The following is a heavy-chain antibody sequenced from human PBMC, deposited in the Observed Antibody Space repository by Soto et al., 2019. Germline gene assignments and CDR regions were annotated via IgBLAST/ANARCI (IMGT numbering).Heavy chain of an antibody. CDR1: GFSLRTSGVG. CDR3: AHLQGSGGKFDY. D-gene: IGHD3-10*01. J-gene: IGHJ4*02. CDR2: IYWDDDK. V-gene: IGHV2-5*02. Sequence: QITLKESGPTLVKPTQTLTLTCTFSGFSLRTSGVGVGWIRQPPGKALECLALIYWDDDKRYSPSLKSRLTITTHTSKIQVVLTMTNMDPVDTATYYCAHLQGSGGKFDYWGPGTLLTVSS.